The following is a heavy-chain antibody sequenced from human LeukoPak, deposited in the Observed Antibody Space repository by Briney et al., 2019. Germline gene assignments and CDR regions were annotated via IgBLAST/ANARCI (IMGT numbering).Heavy chain of an antibody. V-gene: IGHV3-30-3*01. J-gene: IGHJ4*02. Sequence: GRSLRLSCAASGFTFSSYAMHWVRQAPGKGLEWVAVISYDGSNKYYADSVKGRFTISRDNSKNTLYLQMNSLRAEDTAVYYCARESGLKDWGQGTLVIVSS. CDR2: ISYDGSNK. CDR3: ARESGLKD. D-gene: IGHD3-10*01. CDR1: GFTFSSYA.